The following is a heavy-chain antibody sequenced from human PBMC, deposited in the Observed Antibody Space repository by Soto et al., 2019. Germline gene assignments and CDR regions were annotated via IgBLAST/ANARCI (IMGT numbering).Heavy chain of an antibody. Sequence: QVQLQESGPGLVKPSGTPSLTCAASSGAIFTTNWWSWVRQSPGRGLQWIGDIYHSGSPKYNPSLKSRVSTSIDKSKDRFFLNLTSVTAADTAVYYCARIPDVATATVGGSYVFDVWGQGTMVTVSS. D-gene: IGHD3-16*01. CDR1: SGAIFTTNW. CDR2: IYHSGSP. J-gene: IGHJ3*01. V-gene: IGHV4-4*02. CDR3: ARIPDVATATVGGSYVFDV.